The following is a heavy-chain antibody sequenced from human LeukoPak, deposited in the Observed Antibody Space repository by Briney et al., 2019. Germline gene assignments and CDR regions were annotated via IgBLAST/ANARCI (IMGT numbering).Heavy chain of an antibody. CDR3: ARSYDSRGYYYYGMDV. Sequence: SETLSLTCTVSGGSISSYYWSWIRQPPGKGLEWIGYIYYSGSTSYNSSLKSRVTISLDTSKNQFSLKLSSVTAADTAVYYCARSYDSRGYYYYGMDVWGQGTTATLSS. CDR1: GGSISSYY. CDR2: IYYSGST. V-gene: IGHV4-59*01. J-gene: IGHJ6*02. D-gene: IGHD3-22*01.